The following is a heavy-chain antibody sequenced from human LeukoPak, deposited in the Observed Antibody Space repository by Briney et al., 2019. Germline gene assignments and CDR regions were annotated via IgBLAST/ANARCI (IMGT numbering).Heavy chain of an antibody. J-gene: IGHJ5*01. V-gene: IGHV3-21*04. D-gene: IGHD6-19*01. CDR3: AKPISGGLAVTADWFHP. CDR2: ISSSSTYI. Sequence: GGSLRLSCAASGFTFSTYSMNWVRQAPGKGLEWVSSISSSSTYIYYADSMRARFTISRDNAKNSLFLQMNSLRADDTATYYCAKPISGGLAVTADWFHPWGQGTLVVVSS. CDR1: GFTFSTYS.